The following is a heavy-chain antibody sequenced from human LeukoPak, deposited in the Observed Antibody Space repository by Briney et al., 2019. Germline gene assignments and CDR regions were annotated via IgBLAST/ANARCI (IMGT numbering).Heavy chain of an antibody. V-gene: IGHV3-23*01. Sequence: PGGSLRLSCAASGFTFSSYGMSWVRQAPGKGPEWVSAISGSGGSTYYADFVKGRFTISRDNSKNTLYLQMNSLRAEDTAVYYCAKPATLNFDYWGQGTLVTVSS. J-gene: IGHJ4*02. CDR3: AKPATLNFDY. D-gene: IGHD2-15*01. CDR1: GFTFSSYG. CDR2: ISGSGGST.